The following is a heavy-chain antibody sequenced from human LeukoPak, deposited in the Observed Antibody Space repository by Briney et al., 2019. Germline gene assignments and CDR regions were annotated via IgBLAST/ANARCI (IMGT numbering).Heavy chain of an antibody. Sequence: GGSLRLSCEASGFTFSAYWMSWVRQAPGKGLEWVTNIKQDGSQTYHADSVKGRFTISRDNAKNSLYLQMNSLRAEDTAVYYCAELGITMIGGVWGKGTTVTISS. CDR1: GFTFSAYW. V-gene: IGHV3-7*01. CDR3: AELGITMIGGV. D-gene: IGHD3-10*02. CDR2: IKQDGSQT. J-gene: IGHJ6*04.